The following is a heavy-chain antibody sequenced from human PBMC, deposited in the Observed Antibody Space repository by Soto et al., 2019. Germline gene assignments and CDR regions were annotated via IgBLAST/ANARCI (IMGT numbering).Heavy chain of an antibody. Sequence: PGESLKISCKGSGYSFTSYWIGWVRQMPGKGLEWMGIIYPGDSDTRYSPSFQGQVTISADKSISTAYLQWSSLKASDTAMYYCARSPRDKEPAAIPYYGMEVWGQGTTVTVSS. V-gene: IGHV5-51*01. CDR2: IYPGDSDT. CDR1: GYSFTSYW. CDR3: ARSPRDKEPAAIPYYGMEV. D-gene: IGHD2-2*01. J-gene: IGHJ6*02.